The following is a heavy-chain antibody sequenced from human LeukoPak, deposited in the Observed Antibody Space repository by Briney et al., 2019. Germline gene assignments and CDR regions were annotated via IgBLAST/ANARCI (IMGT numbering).Heavy chain of an antibody. CDR3: ARDRGSNNYFDH. V-gene: IGHV3-23*01. Sequence: GGSLRLSCAVSGFTFSDYAMSWVRQAPGKGLEWVSGISGSGAYSYYADSVKGRFTISRDNSKNTLYMQMNSLRVEDTAVYYCARDRGSNNYFDHWGQGALVTVSS. CDR1: GFTFSDYA. D-gene: IGHD2-2*01. J-gene: IGHJ4*02. CDR2: ISGSGAYS.